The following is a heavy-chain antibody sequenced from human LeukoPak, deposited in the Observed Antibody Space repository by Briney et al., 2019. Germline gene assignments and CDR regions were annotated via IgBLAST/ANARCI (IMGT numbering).Heavy chain of an antibody. D-gene: IGHD6-13*01. V-gene: IGHV4-61*01. CDR1: GGSISSSNYY. CDR2: IYNSGST. J-gene: IGHJ4*02. Sequence: SETLSLTCTVSGGSISSSNYYWGWIRQPPGKGLEWIGYIYNSGSTNYNPSLKSRVTISVDTSKNQFSLKLSSVTAADTAVYHCARENSNSWYLDYWGQGTLVTVSS. CDR3: ARENSNSWYLDY.